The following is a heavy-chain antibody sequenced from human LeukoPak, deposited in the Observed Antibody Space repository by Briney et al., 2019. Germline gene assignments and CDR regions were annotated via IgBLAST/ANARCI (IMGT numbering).Heavy chain of an antibody. D-gene: IGHD2-15*01. Sequence: GESLKISCKGSGYSFTTYWIGWVRQMPGKGLEWMGIIYPGDSDTRYSPSFQGQVTISADKSVNTAYLQWSSLKASDTAMYYCARLSGRVVRSAGSCYIDSWGQGTLVTVSS. CDR3: ARLSGRVVRSAGSCYIDS. CDR2: IYPGDSDT. J-gene: IGHJ4*02. CDR1: GYSFTTYW. V-gene: IGHV5-51*01.